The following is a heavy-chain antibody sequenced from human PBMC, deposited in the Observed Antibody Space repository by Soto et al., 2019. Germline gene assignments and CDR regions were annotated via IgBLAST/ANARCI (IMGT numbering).Heavy chain of an antibody. Sequence: ASVKAFCKASGYTITSYAMHWLRQAPGQRLEWMGWINAGNGNTKYSQKFQGRVTITRDTSASTAYMELSSLRSEDTAVYYCARDLGGWPDYWGQGTLVTVSS. V-gene: IGHV1-3*01. CDR2: INAGNGNT. CDR1: GYTITSYA. J-gene: IGHJ4*02. D-gene: IGHD2-15*01. CDR3: ARDLGGWPDY.